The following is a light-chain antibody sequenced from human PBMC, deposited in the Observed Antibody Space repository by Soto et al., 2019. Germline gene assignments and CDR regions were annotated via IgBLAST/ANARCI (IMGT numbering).Light chain of an antibody. Sequence: DIQMTQSPSSLSASVGDRVTIGCRASQHINTYLAWFQQKPGKAPKSLIYAATNLQGGVPSRFSGTGSGTEFSLTSSSLQPEDVATYYCQQYERYPPSFGGGTKLDI. CDR1: QHINTY. CDR3: QQYERYPPS. J-gene: IGKJ4*01. V-gene: IGKV1-16*01. CDR2: AAT.